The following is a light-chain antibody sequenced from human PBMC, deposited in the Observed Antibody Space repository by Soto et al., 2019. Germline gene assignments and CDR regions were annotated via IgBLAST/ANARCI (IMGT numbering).Light chain of an antibody. V-gene: IGKV3-20*01. CDR1: QSVSSSY. CDR3: QQYDNSPLT. J-gene: IGKJ4*01. CDR2: GAS. Sequence: EIVLTQSPGTLSLSPGERAALSCRASQSVSSSYLAWYQQKPGQAPRLLIYGASNRATGIPDRFSGSGSGTDFTLTISRLEPEDFAVYYCQQYDNSPLTFGGGTKV.